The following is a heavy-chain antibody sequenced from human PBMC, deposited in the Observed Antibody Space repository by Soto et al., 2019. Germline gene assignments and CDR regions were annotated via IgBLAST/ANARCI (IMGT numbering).Heavy chain of an antibody. CDR1: GFTFSNAW. CDR2: IKSKTDGGTT. Sequence: EVQLVESGGGLVKPGGSLRLSCAASGFTFSNAWMNWVRQAPGKGLECVGRIKSKTDGGTTDYAAPVKGRLTISRDDSKNTLYLQMNSLKTEDTAVYYCTLRDYYDCSDDAFDIWGQGTMVTVSS. D-gene: IGHD3-22*01. V-gene: IGHV3-15*07. CDR3: TLRDYYDCSDDAFDI. J-gene: IGHJ3*02.